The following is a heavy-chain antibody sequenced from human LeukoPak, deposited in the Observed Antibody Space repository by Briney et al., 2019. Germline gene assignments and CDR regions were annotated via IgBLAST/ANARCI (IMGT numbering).Heavy chain of an antibody. CDR1: GGSINGFH. J-gene: IGHJ4*02. V-gene: IGHV4-4*07. CDR2: IYTSGST. CDR3: AREKRGNYGYNFDY. Sequence: SETLSLTCTVSGGSINGFHWTWLRQPAGKGLEWIGRIYTSGSTDYNPSLKSRVTMSVDTSKNQFSLMLSSVTAADTAVHFCAREKRGNYGYNFDYWGQGTLVTVSS. D-gene: IGHD3-10*01.